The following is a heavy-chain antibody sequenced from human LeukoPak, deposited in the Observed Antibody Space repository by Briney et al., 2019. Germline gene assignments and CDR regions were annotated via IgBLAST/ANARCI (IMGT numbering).Heavy chain of an antibody. V-gene: IGHV1-18*01. D-gene: IGHD3-10*01. Sequence: ASVKVSCKASGYTFTSYGISWVRQAPGQGLEWMGWISAYNGNTNYAQKLQGRVTMTTDTSTSTAYMELRSLRSDDTAMYYCATLVSGGYYFDSWGQGTLVTVSS. CDR1: GYTFTSYG. CDR2: ISAYNGNT. J-gene: IGHJ4*02. CDR3: ATLVSGGYYFDS.